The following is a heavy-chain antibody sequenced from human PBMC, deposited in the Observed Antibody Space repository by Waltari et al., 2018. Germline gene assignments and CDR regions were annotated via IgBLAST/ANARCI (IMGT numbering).Heavy chain of an antibody. D-gene: IGHD3-16*02. CDR1: VFTFRSYG. CDR3: ARDIAFGGVIVMNEAFDF. Sequence: QLYLVESGGGVVQPGRSLRLSCAASVFTFRSYGLPWVRQPPGKGLQWVAVISSTGSNTYYADSVRGRFTISRDNSKNILYLQMNSLRAEDTAVYYCARDIAFGGVIVMNEAFDFRGRGTTVTVSP. J-gene: IGHJ3*01. V-gene: IGHV3-33*01. CDR2: ISSTGSNT.